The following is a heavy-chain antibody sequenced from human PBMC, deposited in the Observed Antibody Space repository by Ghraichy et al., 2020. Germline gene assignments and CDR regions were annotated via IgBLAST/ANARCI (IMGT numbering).Heavy chain of an antibody. D-gene: IGHD1-26*01. V-gene: IGHV3-21*06. CDR1: GFSFSTYS. CDR3: AGDIVGSRPFDY. J-gene: IGHJ4*02. CDR2: ISSRSGYI. Sequence: GESLNISCAASGFSFSTYSMNWVRQAPGKGLEWVSSISSRSGYIYYADSVKGRFTISRDNAKNSLYLQMNSLGAEDTAVYYCAGDIVGSRPFDYWGQGTLVTVSS.